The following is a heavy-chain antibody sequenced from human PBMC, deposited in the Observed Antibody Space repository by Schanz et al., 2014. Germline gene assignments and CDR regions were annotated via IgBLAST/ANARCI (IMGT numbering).Heavy chain of an antibody. V-gene: IGHV3-23*01. Sequence: EGQLLESGGGFVQPGGSLRLSCAASGFTFSSYGMSWVCQAPGKGLEWVSGISSSGSTYYADSVKGRFTISRDNSKNTLYLQMNSLRAEDTAVYYCAKDIAPLAARPGYGMDVWGQGTTVTVSS. CDR2: ISSSGST. J-gene: IGHJ6*02. CDR1: GFTFSSYG. CDR3: AKDIAPLAARPGYGMDV. D-gene: IGHD6-13*01.